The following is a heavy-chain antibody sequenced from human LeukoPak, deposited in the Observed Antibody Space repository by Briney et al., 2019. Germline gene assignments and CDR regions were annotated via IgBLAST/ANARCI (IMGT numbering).Heavy chain of an antibody. CDR2: ISTDNGDT. Sequence: GASVKVSCKSTGYTFTTYGITWVRQAPGQGLEWMGWISTDNGDTNYAQKLQGRVTITRDTSASTAYMELSSLRSEDTAVYYCARALTGNWFDPWGQGTLVTVSS. CDR1: GYTFTTYG. J-gene: IGHJ5*02. V-gene: IGHV1-18*01. D-gene: IGHD1-20*01. CDR3: ARALTGNWFDP.